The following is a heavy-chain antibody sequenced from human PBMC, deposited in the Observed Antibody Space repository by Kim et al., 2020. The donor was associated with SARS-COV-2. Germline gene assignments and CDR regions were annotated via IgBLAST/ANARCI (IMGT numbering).Heavy chain of an antibody. CDR3: TRVKPIAGGWDDAFDI. D-gene: IGHD6-19*01. V-gene: IGHV3-73*01. J-gene: IGHJ3*02. Sequence: SVKNGFTIARDDSKNTAYLQMNSRKTEDTAVYYCTRVKPIAGGWDDAFDIWGQGTMVTVSS.